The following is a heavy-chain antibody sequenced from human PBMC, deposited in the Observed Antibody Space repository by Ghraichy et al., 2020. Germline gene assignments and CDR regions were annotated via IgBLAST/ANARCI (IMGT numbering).Heavy chain of an antibody. CDR2: IRTKAVNYTT. CDR1: GFTFSASA. V-gene: IGHV3-73*01. J-gene: IGHJ4*02. CDR3: ARHPLTHGLD. Sequence: GGSLRLSCAGSGFTFSASAIHWVRQTSGQGLEWIGRIRTKAVNYTTLYAASVEVRFIISRDDSKNTVYLQLNSLKTEDTAVYYCARHPLTHGLDWGQGTLVTVSS. D-gene: IGHD6-19*01.